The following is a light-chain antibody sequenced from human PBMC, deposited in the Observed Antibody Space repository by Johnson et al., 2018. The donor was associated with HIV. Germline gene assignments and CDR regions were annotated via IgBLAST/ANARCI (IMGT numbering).Light chain of an antibody. Sequence: QSVLTQPPSVSAAPGQKVTISCSGSSSNIGNNYVSWYQQLPGTAPKLLIHENNKRPSGITDRFSGSKSGTSATLGITGLQTGDEADYYCGTWDSSLSAGVFGTGTKVTVL. CDR1: SSNIGNNY. J-gene: IGLJ1*01. CDR2: ENN. CDR3: GTWDSSLSAGV. V-gene: IGLV1-51*02.